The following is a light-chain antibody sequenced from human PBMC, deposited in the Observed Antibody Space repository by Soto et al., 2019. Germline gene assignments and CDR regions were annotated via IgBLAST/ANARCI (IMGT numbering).Light chain of an antibody. CDR3: MQGTNWPYT. Sequence: DIVMTQSPLSLPITLGQPASISCRSSRSLVYKDGNTYLNWFHQRPGQSPRRLIYRVSDRDSGVQDRFSGTGSGTDFTLQISRVEAEDLGVYYCMQGTNWPYTFGQGTELEIK. CDR2: RVS. CDR1: RSLVYKDGNTY. V-gene: IGKV2-30*01. J-gene: IGKJ2*01.